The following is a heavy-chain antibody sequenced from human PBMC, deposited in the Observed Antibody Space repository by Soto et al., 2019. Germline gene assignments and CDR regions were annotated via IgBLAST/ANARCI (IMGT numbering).Heavy chain of an antibody. Sequence: AGVNVSCKASGYTFTGHYMHWVRQAPGQGLEWMGWINPNSGGTKYAPKFQGWVTMTRDTSISTAYMELNRLTSDDTAVYYCTRDYYGSGSYLNDWGQGTPVTVSS. D-gene: IGHD3-10*01. J-gene: IGHJ4*02. CDR3: TRDYYGSGSYLND. V-gene: IGHV1-2*04. CDR2: INPNSGGT. CDR1: GYTFTGHY.